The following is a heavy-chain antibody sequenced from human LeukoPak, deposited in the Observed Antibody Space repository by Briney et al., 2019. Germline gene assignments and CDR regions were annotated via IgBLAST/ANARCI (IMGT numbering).Heavy chain of an antibody. Sequence: GGSLRLSCAASGFTFSSYEMNWVRQAPGKGLEWVSYISSSGSTIYYADSVKGRFTISRDNAKNSLYLQMNSLRAEDTAVYYCARQRRLTVLGWFDPWGQGTLVTVSS. CDR1: GFTFSSYE. J-gene: IGHJ5*02. V-gene: IGHV3-48*03. CDR3: ARQRRLTVLGWFDP. CDR2: ISSSGSTI. D-gene: IGHD4-17*01.